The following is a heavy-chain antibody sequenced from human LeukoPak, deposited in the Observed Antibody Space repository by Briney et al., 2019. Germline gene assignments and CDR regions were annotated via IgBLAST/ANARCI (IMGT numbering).Heavy chain of an antibody. CDR1: GFTFSSYW. Sequence: GGSLRLSCAASGFTFSSYWMSWVRQAPGKGLEWVSAISGGGDGTYYADSVEGRFSISRDNSKNTLYLQMYSLRAEDTAVYYCAKEDGIVGAKELDYWGQGTLVIVSS. V-gene: IGHV3-23*01. J-gene: IGHJ4*02. D-gene: IGHD1-26*01. CDR3: AKEDGIVGAKELDY. CDR2: ISGGGDGT.